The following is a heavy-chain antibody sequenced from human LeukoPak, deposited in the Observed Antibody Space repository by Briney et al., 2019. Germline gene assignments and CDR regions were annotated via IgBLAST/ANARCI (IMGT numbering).Heavy chain of an antibody. Sequence: MTSETLSLTCAVSGGSISSYYWSWIRQPPGKGLEWIGYTHYSGSTDYNPSLKTRVTISVDTSKNQFSLKLSSVTAADTAVYYCARGAAGTVPFDYWGQETLVTVSS. CDR1: GGSISSYY. V-gene: IGHV4-59*08. CDR3: ARGAAGTVPFDY. J-gene: IGHJ4*02. D-gene: IGHD6-13*01. CDR2: THYSGST.